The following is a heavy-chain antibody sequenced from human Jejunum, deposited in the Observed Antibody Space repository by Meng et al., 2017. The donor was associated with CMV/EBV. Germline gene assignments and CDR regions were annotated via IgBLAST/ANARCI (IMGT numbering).Heavy chain of an antibody. V-gene: IGHV3-21*01. CDR2: ISRSSDNI. J-gene: IGHJ4*02. D-gene: IGHD3-10*01. CDR1: FTFNTNT. CDR3: TRDREDFYGSNLLDF. Sequence: FTFNTNTRNWVRQAPGKGLEWVSSISRSSDNIFYADSVKGRFTVSRDNARNSLYLQMNSLRAEDTAVYYCTRDREDFYGSNLLDFWGQGDLVTVSS.